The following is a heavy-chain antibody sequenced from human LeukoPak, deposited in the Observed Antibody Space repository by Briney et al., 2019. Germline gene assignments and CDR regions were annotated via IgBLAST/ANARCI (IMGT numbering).Heavy chain of an antibody. CDR3: ARSHYSGSYWGKYYFDY. CDR2: IIPIFGTA. D-gene: IGHD1-26*01. CDR1: GGTFSSYA. V-gene: IGHV1-69*05. J-gene: IGHJ4*02. Sequence: SVKVSCKASGGTFSSYAISWVRQAPGQGLEWTGRIIPIFGTANYAQKFQGRVTITTDESTSTAYMELSSLRSEDTAVYYCARSHYSGSYWGKYYFDYWGQGTLVTVSS.